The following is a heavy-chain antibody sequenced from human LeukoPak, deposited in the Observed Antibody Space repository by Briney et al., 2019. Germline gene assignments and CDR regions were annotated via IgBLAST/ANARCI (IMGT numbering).Heavy chain of an antibody. D-gene: IGHD3-3*01. CDR3: ARDPTKLRFLEFDY. V-gene: IGHV1-2*02. Sequence: ASVKVSCKASGYTFTGYYMHWVRQAPGQGLEWMGWINPNSGDTDYAQKFQGRVTMTRDTSISTAYMELSRLRSDDTAVYYCARDPTKLRFLEFDYWGQGTLVTVSS. CDR2: INPNSGDT. J-gene: IGHJ4*02. CDR1: GYTFTGYY.